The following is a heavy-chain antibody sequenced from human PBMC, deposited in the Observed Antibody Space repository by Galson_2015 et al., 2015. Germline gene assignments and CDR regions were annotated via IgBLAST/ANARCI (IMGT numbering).Heavy chain of an antibody. Sequence: SLRLSCAASGFTVSSNYMSWVRQAPGKGLEWVSVIYSGGSTYYADSVKGRFTISRDNSKNTLYLQMNSLKAEDTAVYYCARDQVLGADILSGPPAWGQGTMVTVSS. D-gene: IGHD3-9*01. V-gene: IGHV3-53*01. CDR2: IYSGGST. CDR1: GFTVSSNY. J-gene: IGHJ3*01. CDR3: ARDQVLGADILSGPPA.